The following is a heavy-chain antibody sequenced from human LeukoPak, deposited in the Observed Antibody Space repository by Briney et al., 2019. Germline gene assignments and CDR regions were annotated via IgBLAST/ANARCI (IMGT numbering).Heavy chain of an antibody. V-gene: IGHV3-9*01. CDR2: ISWNSGSI. D-gene: IGHD2-2*02. CDR3: AKDTTAAIRFNWFDP. Sequence: GGSLRLSCAASGFTFDDYAMHWVRQAPGKGLEWVSGISWNSGSIGYADSVKGRFTISRDNAKNSLYLQMNSLRAEDTALYYCAKDTTAAIRFNWFDPWGQGTLVTVSS. CDR1: GFTFDDYA. J-gene: IGHJ5*02.